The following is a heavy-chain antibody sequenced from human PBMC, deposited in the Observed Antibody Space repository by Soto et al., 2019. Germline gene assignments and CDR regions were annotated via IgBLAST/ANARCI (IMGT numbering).Heavy chain of an antibody. V-gene: IGHV3-64*01. J-gene: IGHJ4*02. CDR1: GVSISSSNW. CDR3: ARCVASTSTPESLDY. CDR2: ISSNGGST. Sequence: ETLSLTCAVSGVSISSSNWLSWVRQPPGKGLEYVSAISSNGGSTYYANSVKGRFTISRDNSKNTLYLQMNSLRAEDTAVYYCARCVASTSTPESLDYWGQGTPVTVSS. D-gene: IGHD1-1*01.